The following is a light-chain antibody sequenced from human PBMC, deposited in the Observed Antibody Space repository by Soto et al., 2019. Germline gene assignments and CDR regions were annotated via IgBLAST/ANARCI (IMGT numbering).Light chain of an antibody. CDR2: GAS. CDR1: QSVSSN. Sequence: EIVMTQCPATLSVSPGEKATLSCRANQSVSSNLACHRQKPGQAPRLLICGASTRATGLPARFSASGSGPEFTLTISSRQSDDFALYDSQYLNNWPPFTLGQGAKLEIQ. V-gene: IGKV3-15*01. J-gene: IGKJ2*01. CDR3: QYLNNWPPFT.